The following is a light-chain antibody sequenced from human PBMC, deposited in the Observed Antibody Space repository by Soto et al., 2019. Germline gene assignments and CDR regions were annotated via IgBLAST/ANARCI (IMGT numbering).Light chain of an antibody. J-gene: IGLJ3*02. CDR1: SSNIGSNY. Sequence: QSVLTQPPSASGTPGQRVTISCSGSSSNIGSNYVYWYQQLPGTAPKLLIYRNNQRPSGVPERFSGSKSGTSASLAISGLRSEDEADYYCAAWDDSLSGWVFVGGTKVTVL. CDR3: AAWDDSLSGWV. CDR2: RNN. V-gene: IGLV1-47*01.